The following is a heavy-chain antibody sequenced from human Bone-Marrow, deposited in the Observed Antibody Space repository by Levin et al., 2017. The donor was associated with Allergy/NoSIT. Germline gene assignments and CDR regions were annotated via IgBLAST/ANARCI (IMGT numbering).Heavy chain of an antibody. J-gene: IGHJ5*02. V-gene: IGHV4-39*01. D-gene: IGHD6-19*01. CDR1: GDSISRSHYY. CDR3: TRVYSSGWSNWFDP. Sequence: PSETLSLTCSVSGDSISRSHYYWAWIRQPPGKGLEWIATIYYSGNTYYNPSLNSRVTISVDTSKNQFSLSVNSVTAADTAVYYCTRVYSSGWSNWFDPWGQGTLVTVSS. CDR2: IYYSGNT.